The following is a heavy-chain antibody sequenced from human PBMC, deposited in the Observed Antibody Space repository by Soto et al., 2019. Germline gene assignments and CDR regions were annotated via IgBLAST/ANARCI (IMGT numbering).Heavy chain of an antibody. CDR3: ARDIVVVVAATHYMDV. J-gene: IGHJ6*03. Sequence: PSETLSLTCAVYGGSFSGYYWSWIRQPPGKGLEWIGEINHSGSTNYNPSLKSRVTISVDTSKNQFSLKLSSVTAADTAVYYCARDIVVVVAATHYMDVWGKGTTVTVSS. CDR1: GGSFSGYY. CDR2: INHSGST. V-gene: IGHV4-34*01. D-gene: IGHD2-15*01.